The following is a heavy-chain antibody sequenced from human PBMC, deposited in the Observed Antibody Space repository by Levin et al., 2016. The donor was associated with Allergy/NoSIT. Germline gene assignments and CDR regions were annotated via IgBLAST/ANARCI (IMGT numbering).Heavy chain of an antibody. CDR1: GFTFSNAW. CDR3: TTMPGYGGNDY. CDR2: IKSETDGGTT. Sequence: GGSLRLSCAASGFTFSNAWMTWVRQAPGKGLEWVGRIKSETDGGTTDYAAPVKGRFTISRDDSKNTLSLQMNSLKTEDTAVYYCTTMPGYGGNDYWGQGTLVTVSS. J-gene: IGHJ4*02. D-gene: IGHD4-23*01. V-gene: IGHV3-15*01.